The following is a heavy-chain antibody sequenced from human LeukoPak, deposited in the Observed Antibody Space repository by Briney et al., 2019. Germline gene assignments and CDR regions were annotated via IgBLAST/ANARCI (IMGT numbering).Heavy chain of an antibody. CDR3: ASGSTPGSGYYFDS. V-gene: IGHV3-23*01. D-gene: IGHD3-22*01. Sequence: PGGSLRLSCAASGFTFSNYEVNWVRQAPGKGLEWVATSSLDYADSVKGRFTISRDNSRNTLYLQMNRLRAEDTDIYYCASGSTPGSGYYFDSWGPGTLVTVSS. CDR2: SSL. J-gene: IGHJ4*01. CDR1: GFTFSNYE.